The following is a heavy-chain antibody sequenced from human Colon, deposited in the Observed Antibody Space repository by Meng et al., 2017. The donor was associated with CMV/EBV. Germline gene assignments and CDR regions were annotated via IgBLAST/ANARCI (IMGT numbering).Heavy chain of an antibody. J-gene: IGHJ5*02. CDR2: FDPEAGAK. Sequence: ASVKVSCKVSGYTLTELPMHWVRQAPGKGLEWMGGFDPEAGAKIYAQKFQGRLTMTEDTSTGTAYMELSSLRSEDTAVYYCARGSSQNWFDPWGQGTLVTVSS. V-gene: IGHV1-24*01. CDR1: GYTLTELP. D-gene: IGHD6-13*01. CDR3: ARGSSQNWFDP.